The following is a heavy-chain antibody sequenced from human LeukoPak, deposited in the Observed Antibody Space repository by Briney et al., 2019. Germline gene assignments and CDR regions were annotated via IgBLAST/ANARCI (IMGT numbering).Heavy chain of an antibody. D-gene: IGHD3-22*01. Sequence: GGSLRLSCAAAGFTFSSYALHWGRQAPGKGLEWVGVILSDGTMRYYADSVKGRFIISRDNSRNTLYLQMNTLKPEDTAVYYCARDPRGPTGYDSSARDSFDYWGQGTLVTVSS. CDR1: GFTFSSYA. V-gene: IGHV3-30*04. J-gene: IGHJ4*02. CDR3: ARDPRGPTGYDSSARDSFDY. CDR2: ILSDGTMR.